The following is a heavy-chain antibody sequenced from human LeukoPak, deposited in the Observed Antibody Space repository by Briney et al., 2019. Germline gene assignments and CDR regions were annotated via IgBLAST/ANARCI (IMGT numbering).Heavy chain of an antibody. Sequence: GGSLRLSCAASGFTFSSYWMHWVHQAPGEGLVWVSRIRSDGSDTRYAESVKGRFTISRDNAKNSLYLQMNSLRAEDTAVYYCIPANRGPSPLSDYWGQGTLVTVSS. CDR1: GFTFSSYW. CDR3: IPANRGPSPLSDY. D-gene: IGHD2/OR15-2a*01. J-gene: IGHJ4*02. CDR2: IRSDGSDT. V-gene: IGHV3-74*01.